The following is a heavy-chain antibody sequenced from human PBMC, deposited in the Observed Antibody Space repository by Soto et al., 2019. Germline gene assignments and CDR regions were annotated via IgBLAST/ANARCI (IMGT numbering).Heavy chain of an antibody. CDR3: VRGAKGGYYVDV. CDR2: IKYDGTIT. D-gene: IGHD6-13*01. CDR1: GFPFSSYW. Sequence: EVQLVESGGGSVQPGESLRLSCAASGFPFSSYWIHWVRQAPGKGLVWVSRIKYDGTITNYADSLKGRLTISRDNAENTVYLQMNSLRVEDTVVYYCVRGAKGGYYVDVWGKGTTVTVSS. J-gene: IGHJ6*03. V-gene: IGHV3-74*01.